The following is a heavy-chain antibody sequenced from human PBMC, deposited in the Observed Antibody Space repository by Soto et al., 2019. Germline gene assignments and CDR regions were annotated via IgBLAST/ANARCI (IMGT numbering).Heavy chain of an antibody. CDR3: ARVSPQDYGDYDDAFDI. V-gene: IGHV4-34*01. D-gene: IGHD4-17*01. J-gene: IGHJ3*02. CDR2: INHSGST. CDR1: GGSFSGYY. Sequence: PSETLSLTCAVYGGSFSGYYWSWIRQPPGKGLEWIGEINHSGSTNYNPSLKSRVTISVDTSKNQFSLKLSSVTAADTAVYYCARVSPQDYGDYDDAFDIWGQGTMVTVSS.